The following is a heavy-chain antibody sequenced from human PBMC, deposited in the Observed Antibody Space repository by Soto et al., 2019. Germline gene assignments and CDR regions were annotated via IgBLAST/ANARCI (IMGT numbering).Heavy chain of an antibody. D-gene: IGHD3-16*01. Sequence: QVQLVQSGAEEKNPGASVKVSCKASGYRFTSYGIGWVRQAPGQGLEWMGWINAYNGNTNYAQNLQGRVTLTTDTXXSTAYTELRSLRSNDTAVYYCAMVDVYVTPSPQDVWGQGTTVTVSS. V-gene: IGHV1-18*01. CDR2: INAYNGNT. CDR1: GYRFTSYG. CDR3: AMVDVYVTPSPQDV. J-gene: IGHJ6*02.